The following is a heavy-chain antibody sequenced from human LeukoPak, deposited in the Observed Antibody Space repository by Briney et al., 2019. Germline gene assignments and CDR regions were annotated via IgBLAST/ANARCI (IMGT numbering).Heavy chain of an antibody. J-gene: IGHJ3*02. D-gene: IGHD2-8*02. CDR3: ATDPPWSNDAFDI. CDR2: IKGDGSDK. V-gene: IGHV3-7*01. Sequence: PGGSLRLSCAASGFTFSDYYMSWIRQAPGKGLEWVANIKGDGSDKYYVGSVKGRFTISRDNAKSSLYLQMNGLRADDTAVYYCATDPPWSNDAFDIWGQGTTVTVSS. CDR1: GFTFSDYY.